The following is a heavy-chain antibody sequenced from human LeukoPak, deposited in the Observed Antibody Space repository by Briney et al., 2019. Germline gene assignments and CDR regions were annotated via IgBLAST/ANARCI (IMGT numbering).Heavy chain of an antibody. D-gene: IGHD5-12*01. CDR2: ISASDGST. V-gene: IGHV3-64*01. Sequence: PGRSLRLSCAASGFIFSNYAMHWVRQAPGKGLEYVSAISASDGSTYYASSVKGRFTISRDDSKSILYLQMGSLRDEDMAVYYCAREERGLAIDYWGQGTLVTVSS. CDR3: AREERGLAIDY. CDR1: GFIFSNYA. J-gene: IGHJ4*02.